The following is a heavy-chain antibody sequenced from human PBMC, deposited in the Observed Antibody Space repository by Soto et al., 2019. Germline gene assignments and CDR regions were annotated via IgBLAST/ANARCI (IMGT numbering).Heavy chain of an antibody. V-gene: IGHV4-34*01. CDR3: VRTSDRITMIVTGMDV. CDR1: GGSFSGYY. J-gene: IGHJ6*02. Sequence: PSETLSLTCAVYGGSFSGYYWSWIRQPPGKGLEWIGEINHSGSTNYNPSLKSRVTISVDTSKNQFSLKLSSVTAADTAVYYCVRTSDRITMIVTGMDVWGQGTTVTVSS. D-gene: IGHD3-22*01. CDR2: INHSGST.